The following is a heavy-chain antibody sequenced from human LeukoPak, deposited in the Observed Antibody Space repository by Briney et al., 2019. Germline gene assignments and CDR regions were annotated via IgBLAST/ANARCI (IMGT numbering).Heavy chain of an antibody. J-gene: IGHJ5*02. Sequence: SETLSLTCTVSGGPISSYYWSWIRQPPGKGLEWIGYIYYSGSTNYNPSLKSRVTISVDTSKNQFSLKLSSVTAADTAVYYCARFDGYNPFDPWGQGTLVTVSS. V-gene: IGHV4-59*01. CDR2: IYYSGST. D-gene: IGHD5-24*01. CDR3: ARFDGYNPFDP. CDR1: GGPISSYY.